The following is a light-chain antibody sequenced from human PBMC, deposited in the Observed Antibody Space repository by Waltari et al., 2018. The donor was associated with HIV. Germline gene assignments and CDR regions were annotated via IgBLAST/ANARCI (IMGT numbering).Light chain of an antibody. CDR3: LLYYDSTQGV. Sequence: QTVVTQEPSLTVSPGGTVTLTCASSTGAVTSGYYPNWLQQKPGQAPKTLIYSTSTKYSWTPARFSGSLLGGKAALTLSGAQPEDEADYYCLLYYDSTQGVFGGGTKLTVL. V-gene: IGLV7-43*01. CDR2: STS. J-gene: IGLJ3*02. CDR1: TGAVTSGYY.